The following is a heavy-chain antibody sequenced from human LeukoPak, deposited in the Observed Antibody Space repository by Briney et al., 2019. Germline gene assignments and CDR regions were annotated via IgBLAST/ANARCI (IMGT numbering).Heavy chain of an antibody. D-gene: IGHD2-21*02. CDR3: ARDTALWTFDI. Sequence: SETLSLTCTVSGYSISSGYYWGWIRQPPGKGLEWIGSIYHSGSTYYNPSLKSRVTISVDTSKNQFSLKLSSVTAADTAMYYCARDTALWTFDIWGQGTMVTVSS. CDR2: IYHSGST. V-gene: IGHV4-38-2*02. CDR1: GYSISSGYY. J-gene: IGHJ3*02.